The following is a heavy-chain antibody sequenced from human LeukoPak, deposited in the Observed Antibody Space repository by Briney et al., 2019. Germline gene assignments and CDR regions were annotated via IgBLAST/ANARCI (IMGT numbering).Heavy chain of an antibody. Sequence: ASVKVSCKTSGYTFTGYYMHWVRQAPGQGLEWMGLINPTGGSTGYAQKFQGRVTMTRDMSTSTDYMELSSLRSEDTAIYYCARDNSVGDNAWWFDPWGQGTLVTVSS. D-gene: IGHD1-26*01. CDR3: ARDNSVGDNAWWFDP. CDR2: INPTGGST. J-gene: IGHJ5*02. V-gene: IGHV1-46*01. CDR1: GYTFTGYY.